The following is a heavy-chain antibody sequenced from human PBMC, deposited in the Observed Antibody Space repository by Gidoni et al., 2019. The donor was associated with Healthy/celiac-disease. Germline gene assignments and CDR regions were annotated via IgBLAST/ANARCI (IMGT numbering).Heavy chain of an antibody. V-gene: IGHV3-21*01. CDR1: GFSFSSYS. J-gene: IGHJ3*02. D-gene: IGHD6-6*01. CDR2: ISSSSSYI. CDR3: ARDPEYSSSHGGFDI. Sequence: GQLVESGGGLVQTGGSLRLSCAASGFSFSSYSMNWVRHAPGKGLEWVSSISSSSSYIYYAASVKGRFTISRDNAKNSLYLQMNSLRAEDTAVYYCARDPEYSSSHGGFDIWGQGTMVTVSS.